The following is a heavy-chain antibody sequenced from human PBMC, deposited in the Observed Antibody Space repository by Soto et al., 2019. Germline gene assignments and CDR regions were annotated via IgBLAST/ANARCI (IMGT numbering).Heavy chain of an antibody. CDR2: IFDSGGT. CDR3: ARARNPGHSGYGFEY. Sequence: SETLSLTCTVSGGSMSSYHWSWIRQPPGKGLEWIGYIFDSGGTNYDPSLKSRVTISIDMSTNHLSLKLTSVTAADTAVYYCARARNPGHSGYGFEYWGQGTLGTVS. V-gene: IGHV4-59*01. D-gene: IGHD5-12*01. J-gene: IGHJ4*02. CDR1: GGSMSSYH.